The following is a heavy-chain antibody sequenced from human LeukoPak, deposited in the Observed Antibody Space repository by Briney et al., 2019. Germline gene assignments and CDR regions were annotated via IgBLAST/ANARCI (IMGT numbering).Heavy chain of an antibody. CDR1: GYTFTNYW. Sequence: GESLKISCKGSGYTFTNYWIAWVRQTPGKGLEWMGIIYPIDSDTRYSLSFRGQVTFSADKSISTAYLQWSSLKDSDTAMYYCARPSAYSEDAFDVWGQGTMVTVSS. V-gene: IGHV5-51*01. CDR2: IYPIDSDT. D-gene: IGHD2-21*01. CDR3: ARPSAYSEDAFDV. J-gene: IGHJ3*01.